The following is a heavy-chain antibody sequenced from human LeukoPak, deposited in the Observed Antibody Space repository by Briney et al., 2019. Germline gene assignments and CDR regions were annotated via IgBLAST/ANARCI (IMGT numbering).Heavy chain of an antibody. CDR1: EFTYG. J-gene: IGHJ6*02. Sequence: PGGSLRLSCAASEFTYGMNWVRQAPGKGLECVSAISSSGSNTYYADSVKGRFTISRDNSKNTLYLQMNSLRAEDTAVYYCAKDRTVTPRTGYYYYYGMDVWGQGTTVTVSS. D-gene: IGHD4-17*01. CDR2: ISSSGSNT. V-gene: IGHV3-23*01. CDR3: AKDRTVTPRTGYYYYYGMDV.